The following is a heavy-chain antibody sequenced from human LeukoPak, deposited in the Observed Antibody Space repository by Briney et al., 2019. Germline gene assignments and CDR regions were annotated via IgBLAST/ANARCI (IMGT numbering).Heavy chain of an antibody. CDR3: AKEVIAAGGNFEY. J-gene: IGHJ4*02. Sequence: PGGSLRLSCAASGFTFSTSIMHWVRQALDKGLEWVAVISYDGNNKYYADSVKGRFTISRDNSKSTLYVQMNSLRAEDTAVYYCAKEVIAAGGNFEYWGQGTLVTVSS. CDR1: GFTFSTSI. CDR2: ISYDGNNK. V-gene: IGHV3-30*18. D-gene: IGHD6-13*01.